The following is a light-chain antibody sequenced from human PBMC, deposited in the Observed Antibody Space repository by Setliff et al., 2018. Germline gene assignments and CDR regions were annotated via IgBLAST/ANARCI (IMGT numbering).Light chain of an antibody. CDR3: SSYAGVANYYA. Sequence: QSALTQPPSASGSPGQSIAIFCTGTSGDIGSYNYVSWYQQYPGQAPQLILYEVDKRPSGVPDRFSGSKSGYTASLTISGLQPDDEADYYCSSYAGVANYYAFGAGTKGTVL. CDR1: SGDIGSYNY. V-gene: IGLV2-8*01. CDR2: EVD. J-gene: IGLJ1*01.